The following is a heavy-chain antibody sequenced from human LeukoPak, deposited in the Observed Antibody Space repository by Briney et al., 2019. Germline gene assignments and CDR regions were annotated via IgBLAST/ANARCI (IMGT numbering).Heavy chain of an antibody. V-gene: IGHV4-59*08. CDR3: ARHFLRGGFDS. Sequence: SETLSLTCTVSGGSINNYYWSWIRQPPGKGLEWIAYIYETGHTGYNPSLKTRVTISLDTSKNQFSLKLNSVAAADTAVYYCARHFLRGGFDSWGQGTLVAVSS. J-gene: IGHJ4*02. D-gene: IGHD5-12*01. CDR2: IYETGHT. CDR1: GGSINNYY.